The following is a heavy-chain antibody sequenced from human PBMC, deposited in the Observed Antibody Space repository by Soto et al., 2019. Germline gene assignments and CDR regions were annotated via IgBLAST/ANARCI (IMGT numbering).Heavy chain of an antibody. CDR2: ISGSGGTI. CDR1: GLTFSTYS. J-gene: IGHJ4*02. CDR3: VRDAGSLGY. Sequence: EVQLVESGGGLVQPGESLRLSCAGSGLTFSTYSMDWVRQAPGKGLEWISYISGSGGTIYYADSVKGRFTVSRDNAKNSLYLQMSSLRDEDTAVSYCVRDAGSLGYWGQGTLVTVSS. V-gene: IGHV3-48*02.